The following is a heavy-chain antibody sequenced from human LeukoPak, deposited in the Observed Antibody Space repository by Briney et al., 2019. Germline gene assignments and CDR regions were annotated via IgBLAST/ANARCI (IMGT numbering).Heavy chain of an antibody. CDR3: ARDRGSGGGFDY. CDR1: GGSISNYY. Sequence: SETPSLTCTVSGGSISNYYWSWIRQPPGKGLEWIAYIYYTGITNYNPSLKSRVTISVDTSQNQFSLKLSSVIAADTAVYYCARDRGSGGGFDYWGQGTLVTVSS. CDR2: IYYTGIT. D-gene: IGHD3-16*01. J-gene: IGHJ4*02. V-gene: IGHV4-59*01.